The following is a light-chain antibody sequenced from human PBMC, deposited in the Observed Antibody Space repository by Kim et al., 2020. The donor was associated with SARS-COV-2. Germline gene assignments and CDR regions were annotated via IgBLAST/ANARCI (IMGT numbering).Light chain of an antibody. J-gene: IGKJ1*01. Sequence: PGERVTLSCRASQSVGSNLAWYQQKPGQAPRLLIYGASTRATGIPARFSGSGSGTEFSLTIGSLQSEDFAVYYCQQCNNWPPWAFGQGTKVEIK. CDR1: QSVGSN. CDR3: QQCNNWPPWA. CDR2: GAS. V-gene: IGKV3-15*01.